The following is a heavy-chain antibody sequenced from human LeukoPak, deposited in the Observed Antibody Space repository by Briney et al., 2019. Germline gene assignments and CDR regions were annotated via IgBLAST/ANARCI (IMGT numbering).Heavy chain of an antibody. CDR2: IIPIFGTA. CDR1: GGTFSSYA. J-gene: IGHJ4*02. Sequence: ASVKVSCKASGGTFSSYAISWVRQAPGQGLEWMGGIIPIFGTANYAQKFQGRVTITADKSTSTAYMELSSLRSEDTAVYYCARESWELKEGSYYFDYWGQGTPVTVSS. V-gene: IGHV1-69*06. CDR3: ARESWELKEGSYYFDY. D-gene: IGHD1-26*01.